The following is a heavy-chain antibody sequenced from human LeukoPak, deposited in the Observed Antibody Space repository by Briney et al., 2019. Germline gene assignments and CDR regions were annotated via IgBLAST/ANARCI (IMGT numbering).Heavy chain of an antibody. CDR2: INPYSGGT. CDR3: VRDRTKYCSSTSCPLDY. J-gene: IGHJ4*02. Sequence: ASVKVSCKASGYSFTGYYMHWVRQAPGQGLEWMGWINPYSGGTNYAQKFQGRVTMTRDTSISTAYMELSRLRSNDTAVYYCVRDRTKYCSSTSCPLDYWGQGTLVTVSS. CDR1: GYSFTGYY. V-gene: IGHV1-2*02. D-gene: IGHD2-2*01.